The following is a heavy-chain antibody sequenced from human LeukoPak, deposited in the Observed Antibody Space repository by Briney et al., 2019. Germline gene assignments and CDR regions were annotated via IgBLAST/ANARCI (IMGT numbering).Heavy chain of an antibody. D-gene: IGHD5-18*01. Sequence: ASVTVSCKASGYTFTGYYMHWVRQAPGQGLEWMGWINPNSGGTNYAQKFQGRVTMTRDTSISTAYMELSRLRSDDTAVYYCARERRDTAMVTGGFDYWGQGTLVTVSS. J-gene: IGHJ4*02. CDR2: INPNSGGT. CDR1: GYTFTGYY. V-gene: IGHV1-2*02. CDR3: ARERRDTAMVTGGFDY.